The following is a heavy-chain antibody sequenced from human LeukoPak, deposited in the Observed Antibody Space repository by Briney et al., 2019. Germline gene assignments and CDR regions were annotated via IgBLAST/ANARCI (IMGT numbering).Heavy chain of an antibody. J-gene: IGHJ5*02. Sequence: KPSETLSLTCAVYGGSFSGYYWSWIRQPPGKGLEWIGEINHSGSTNYNPSLKSRVTISVDTSKNQFSLKLSSVTAADTAVYYCARGPYYYDSSGYYRSNWFDPWGQGTLVTVSS. CDR2: INHSGST. D-gene: IGHD3-22*01. CDR3: ARGPYYYDSSGYYRSNWFDP. CDR1: GGSFSGYY. V-gene: IGHV4-34*01.